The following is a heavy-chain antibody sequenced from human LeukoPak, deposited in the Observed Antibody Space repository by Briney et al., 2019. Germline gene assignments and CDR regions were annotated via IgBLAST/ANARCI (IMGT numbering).Heavy chain of an antibody. CDR1: GFTFSSYA. CDR2: ISYDGSNK. J-gene: IGHJ4*02. D-gene: IGHD6-19*01. V-gene: IGHV3-30*04. Sequence: SCKASGFTFSSYAMHRVRQAPGKGLEWVAVISYDGSNKYYADSVKGRFTISRDNSKNTLYLQMNSLRAEDTAVYYCARDGSGWFFDYWGQGTLVTVSS. CDR3: ARDGSGWFFDY.